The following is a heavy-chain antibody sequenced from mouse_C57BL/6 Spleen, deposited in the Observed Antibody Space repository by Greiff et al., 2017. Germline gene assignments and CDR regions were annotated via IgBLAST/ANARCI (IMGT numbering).Heavy chain of an antibody. V-gene: IGHV1-82*01. D-gene: IGHD4-1*01. CDR2: IYPGDGDT. CDR1: GYAFSSSW. J-gene: IGHJ2*01. CDR3: ARVWDGVDY. Sequence: QVQLKQSGPELVRPGASVKISCKASGYAFSSSWMNWVKQRPGKGLEWIGRIYPGDGDTNYNGKFKGKATLTADKSSSTAYMQLSSLTSEDSAVYFCARVWDGVDYWGQGTTLTVSS.